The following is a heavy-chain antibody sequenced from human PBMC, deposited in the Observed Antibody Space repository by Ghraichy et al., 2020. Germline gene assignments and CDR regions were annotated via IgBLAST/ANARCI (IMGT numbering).Heavy chain of an antibody. D-gene: IGHD6-13*01. CDR1: GYTFTSYY. J-gene: IGHJ4*02. CDR2: INPSGGST. Sequence: ASVKVSCKASGYTFTSYYMHWVREAPGQGLEWMGIINPSGGSTSYAQKFQGRVTMTRDTSTSTVYMELSSLRSEDTAVYYCARDQEQQLVLDYWGQGTLVTVSS. CDR3: ARDQEQQLVLDY. V-gene: IGHV1-46*03.